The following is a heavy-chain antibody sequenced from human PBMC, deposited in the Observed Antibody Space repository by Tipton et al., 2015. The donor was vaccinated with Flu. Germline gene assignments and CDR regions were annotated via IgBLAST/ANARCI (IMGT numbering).Heavy chain of an antibody. CDR3: VRDHSSSSGYLDL. D-gene: IGHD2-2*01. V-gene: IGHV1-18*01. J-gene: IGHJ4*02. CDR2: ISVYSGKA. CDR1: GYTFNNYA. Sequence: QLVQSGAEVKEPGASVKVSCKASGYTFNNYAFSWVRQAPGQGLEWMGRISVYSGKADYTQKFQGRVTMTIDTSTSTAYMELSSLTSDDTAVYYCVRDHSSSSGYLDLWGQGTLVIVSS.